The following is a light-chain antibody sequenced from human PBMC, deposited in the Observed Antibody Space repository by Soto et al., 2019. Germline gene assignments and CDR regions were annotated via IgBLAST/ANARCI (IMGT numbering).Light chain of an antibody. V-gene: IGLV8-61*01. J-gene: IGLJ1*01. CDR2: STS. Sequence: QAVVTQESSFSVSPGGTVTLTCGFISGSVSTANNPNWYQQTPGQAPRTLIYSTSTRSSGVPDRFSGSILGNKAALTITGAQADDESDYYCTLFMGNGISVFGTGTKVTVL. CDR3: TLFMGNGISV. CDR1: SGSVSTANN.